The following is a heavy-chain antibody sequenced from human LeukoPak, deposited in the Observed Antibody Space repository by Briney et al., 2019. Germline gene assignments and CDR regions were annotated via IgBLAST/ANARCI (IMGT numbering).Heavy chain of an antibody. Sequence: SETLSLTCAVYGGSFSGYYWSWIRQPPGKGLEWIGEINHSGSTNYNPSLKSRVTISVDTSKNQFSLKLSSVTAADTAVYYCARHPWNSGMDVWGQGTTVTVSS. D-gene: IGHD1-1*01. CDR1: GGSFSGYY. J-gene: IGHJ6*02. CDR2: INHSGST. V-gene: IGHV4-34*01. CDR3: ARHPWNSGMDV.